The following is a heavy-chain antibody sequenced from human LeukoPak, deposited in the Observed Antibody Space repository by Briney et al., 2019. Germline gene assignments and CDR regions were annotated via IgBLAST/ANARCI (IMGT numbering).Heavy chain of an antibody. Sequence: ASVKVSCKASGYTFTSYGISWVRQAPGQGLEWMGWISAYNGNTNYAQKLQGRVTMTTDTSTSTAYMELRSLRSDDTAVYYCARGATMIAVDWGFDYWGQGTLVTVSS. CDR2: ISAYNGNT. V-gene: IGHV1-18*01. CDR1: GYTFTSYG. D-gene: IGHD3-22*01. CDR3: ARGATMIAVDWGFDY. J-gene: IGHJ4*02.